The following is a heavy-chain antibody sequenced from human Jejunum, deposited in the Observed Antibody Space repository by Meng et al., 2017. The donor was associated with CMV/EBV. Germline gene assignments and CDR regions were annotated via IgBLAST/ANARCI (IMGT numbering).Heavy chain of an antibody. V-gene: IGHV4-61*01. CDR2: ISYSGST. J-gene: IGHJ4*02. CDR1: DSFSSGTSY. CDR3: ANSRGVSPRRTYFDY. Sequence: DSFSSGTSYWSWIRQTPGKGLEWIGYISYSGSTNYDPSLKSRVTISVDTSKNQFSLKLSSVTSADTAVYYCANSRGVSPRRTYFDYWGRGTLVTVSS. D-gene: IGHD3-10*01.